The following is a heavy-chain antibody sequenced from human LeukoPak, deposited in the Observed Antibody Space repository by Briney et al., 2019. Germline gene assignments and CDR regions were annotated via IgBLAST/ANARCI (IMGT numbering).Heavy chain of an antibody. CDR2: IYSGGST. CDR3: ARDEIAVADTPRQT. V-gene: IGHV3-53*01. Sequence: GGSLRLSCAASGLTVSSNYMSWVRQAPGKGLEWVSVIYSGGSTYYADSVKGRFTISRDNSKNTLYLQMNSLRAEDTAVYYCARDEIAVADTPRQTWGQGTLVTVSS. D-gene: IGHD6-19*01. J-gene: IGHJ5*02. CDR1: GLTVSSNY.